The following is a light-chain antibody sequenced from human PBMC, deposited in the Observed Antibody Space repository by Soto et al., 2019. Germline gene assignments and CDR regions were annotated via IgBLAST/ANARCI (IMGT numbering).Light chain of an antibody. CDR2: DAS. CDR3: QQRSDWPPRLT. V-gene: IGKV3-11*01. J-gene: IGKJ4*01. CDR1: QSINIY. Sequence: EIVLTQSPATLSLSPGERATLSCRASQSINIYLAWYQQKPGQAPRLLVYDASYRAIGVPARSSGSGSGTDFTLTISRLELEDFAVYYCQQRSDWPPRLTFGGGTKVEIK.